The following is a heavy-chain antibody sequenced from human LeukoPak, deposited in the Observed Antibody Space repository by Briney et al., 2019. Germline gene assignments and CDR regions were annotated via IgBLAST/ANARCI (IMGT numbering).Heavy chain of an antibody. D-gene: IGHD3-22*01. CDR3: AREGRRGYFSPFDY. Sequence: ASLRVSCKASGYTFTTFGINWVRQAPGQGLEWMGMISPYNDNTKYPQKFQGRVTMTTGTSTSTAYMELRSLRSDDTAVYFCAREGRRGYFSPFDYWGQGTLVAVSS. V-gene: IGHV1-18*01. CDR2: ISPYNDNT. J-gene: IGHJ4*02. CDR1: GYTFTTFG.